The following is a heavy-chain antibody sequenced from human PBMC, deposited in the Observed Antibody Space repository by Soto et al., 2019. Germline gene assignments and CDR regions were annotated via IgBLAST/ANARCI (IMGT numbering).Heavy chain of an antibody. CDR1: GGSITSGSCYS. J-gene: IGHJ5*02. D-gene: IGHD3-10*01. V-gene: IGHV4-30-2*01. Sequence: PLEILSLTCAVSGGSITSGSCYSWAWIRQPPGRGLEWIGSISQTGATSYNPSLKSRVSVSLDKSKNQFSLRLSSVTAADMAVYYCARAVSPYFGTWFDPWGQGTQVTVSS. CDR3: ARAVSPYFGTWFDP. CDR2: ISQTGAT.